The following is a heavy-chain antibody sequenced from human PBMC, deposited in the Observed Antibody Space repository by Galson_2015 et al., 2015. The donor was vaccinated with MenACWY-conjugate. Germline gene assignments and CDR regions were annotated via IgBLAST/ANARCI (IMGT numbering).Heavy chain of an antibody. CDR2: ITVDATNT. Sequence: SLRLSCAASGFTIGRYWIHWVRQVPGKGPVWISCITVDATNTEFADSVKGRFALSRDNARNTVYLQMNSLTAEDTAVYYCARDGGGEAPFDCWGQGTLVTVSS. D-gene: IGHD2-21*01. CDR1: GFTIGRYW. CDR3: ARDGGGEAPFDC. V-gene: IGHV3-74*03. J-gene: IGHJ4*02.